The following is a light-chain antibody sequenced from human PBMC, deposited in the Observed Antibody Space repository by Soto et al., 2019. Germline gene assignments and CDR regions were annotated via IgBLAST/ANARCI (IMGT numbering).Light chain of an antibody. J-gene: IGKJ5*01. V-gene: IGKV3-11*01. Sequence: EIVLTQSPATLSLSPGQRATLACRASQSVSSNLDWYQQKPGQAPRLLIYEAFNRATGIPARFSGSGSGTDFTLTISSLEPEDFAVYYCQHRSNWPITVGQGTRLESK. CDR3: QHRSNWPIT. CDR2: EAF. CDR1: QSVSSN.